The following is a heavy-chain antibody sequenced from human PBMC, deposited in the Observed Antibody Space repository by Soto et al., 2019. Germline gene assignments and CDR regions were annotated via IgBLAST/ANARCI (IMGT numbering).Heavy chain of an antibody. CDR3: ARDLSAVKRFESFKYYRMDV. D-gene: IGHD3-3*01. V-gene: IGHV1-69*06. J-gene: IGHJ6*02. CDR1: GGTFSSNP. Sequence: QVQLMQSGAEVRKPGSSVTVSCKASGGTFSSNPISWVRQAPGQGLEWMGGIIPIFANPHYARRFLDRVTLTADRSTNTAYMELTGLTSEDTAIYYCARDLSAVKRFESFKYYRMDVWGQGTTVTVS. CDR2: IIPIFANP.